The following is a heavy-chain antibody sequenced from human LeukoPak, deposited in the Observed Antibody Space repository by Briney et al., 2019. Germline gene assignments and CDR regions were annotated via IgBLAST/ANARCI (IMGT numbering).Heavy chain of an antibody. Sequence: PSETLSLTCAVYGGSFSGYYWSWIRQPPGKGLEWIGEINHSGSTNYNPSLKSRVTISVDTSKNQFSLKLSSVTAADTAVYHCASTLLVGAYDYWGQGTLVTVSS. J-gene: IGHJ4*02. CDR1: GGSFSGYY. CDR3: ASTLLVGAYDY. D-gene: IGHD1-26*01. V-gene: IGHV4-34*01. CDR2: INHSGST.